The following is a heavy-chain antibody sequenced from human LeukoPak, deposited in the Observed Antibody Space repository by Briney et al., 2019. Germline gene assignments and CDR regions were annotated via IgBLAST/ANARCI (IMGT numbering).Heavy chain of an antibody. CDR1: GGSFSGYY. J-gene: IGHJ4*02. CDR3: ARGLCSSTGCSPPYFDY. CDR2: INHSGST. V-gene: IGHV4-34*01. Sequence: SETLSLTCAVYGGSFSGYYWSWIRQPPGKGLEWIGEINHSGSTNYNPSLKSRVTISVDTSKNQFSLKLSSVTAADTAVYYCARGLCSSTGCSPPYFDYWGQGTLVTVSS. D-gene: IGHD2-2*01.